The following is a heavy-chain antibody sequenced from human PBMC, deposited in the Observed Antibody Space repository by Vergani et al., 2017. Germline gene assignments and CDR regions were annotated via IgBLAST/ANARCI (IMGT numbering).Heavy chain of an antibody. CDR1: GGSFSGYY. CDR3: ARKRYCSSTSCYTGAFDI. J-gene: IGHJ3*02. Sequence: QVQLQQWGAGLLKPSETLSLTCAVYGGSFSGYYWSWIRQPPGKGLEWIGEINHSGSTNYNPSLKSRVTISVDTSKNQFSLKLSSVTAADTAVYYCARKRYCSSTSCYTGAFDIWGQGTMVTVSS. V-gene: IGHV4-34*01. D-gene: IGHD2-2*02. CDR2: INHSGST.